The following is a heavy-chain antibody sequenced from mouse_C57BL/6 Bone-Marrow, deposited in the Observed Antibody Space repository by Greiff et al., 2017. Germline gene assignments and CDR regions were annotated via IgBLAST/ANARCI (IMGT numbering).Heavy chain of an antibody. CDR1: GYTFTSYW. Sequence: QVQLQQPGAELVMPGASVKLSCKASGYTFTSYWMHWVKQRPGQGLEWIGEIDPSDSDTNYNQKFKGKSTLTVDKSSSTAYMQLSSLTSEDSAVYYCARSDYYDSSPDYWGQGTTLTVSS. D-gene: IGHD1-1*01. CDR3: ARSDYYDSSPDY. J-gene: IGHJ2*01. V-gene: IGHV1-69*01. CDR2: IDPSDSDT.